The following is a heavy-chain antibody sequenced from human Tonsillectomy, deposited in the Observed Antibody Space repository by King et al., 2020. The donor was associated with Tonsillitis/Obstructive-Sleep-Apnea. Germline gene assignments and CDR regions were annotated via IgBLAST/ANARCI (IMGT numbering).Heavy chain of an antibody. Sequence: VQLVESGGGLVQPGGSLRLSCAASGFTFTNDEMNWVRQAPGKGLEWGSYISSGGSTMYYADSVKGRFTISRDNGKNSLYLQMNSLRAEDTAVYYCARGAVVGATPYFDYWGQGALVTVSS. J-gene: IGHJ4*02. V-gene: IGHV3-48*03. D-gene: IGHD1-26*01. CDR2: ISSGGSTM. CDR1: GFTFTNDE. CDR3: ARGAVVGATPYFDY.